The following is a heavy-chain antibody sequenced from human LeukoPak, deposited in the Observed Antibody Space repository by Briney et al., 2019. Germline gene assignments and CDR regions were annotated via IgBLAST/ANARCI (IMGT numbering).Heavy chain of an antibody. Sequence: SETLSLTCNVSGGSISSYFWSWIRQPPGKGLEWIGHIYYSARTDYNPSLKSRVTISVATSKSQLSLKLSSVTAADTAVYYCARASGGDGTYRRDFSYWGQGTLVTVSS. J-gene: IGHJ4*02. CDR2: IYYSART. V-gene: IGHV4-59*01. CDR1: GGSISSYF. CDR3: ARASGGDGTYRRDFSY. D-gene: IGHD1-26*01.